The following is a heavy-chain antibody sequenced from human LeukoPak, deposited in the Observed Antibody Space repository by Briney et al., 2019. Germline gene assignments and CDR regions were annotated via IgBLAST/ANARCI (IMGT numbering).Heavy chain of an antibody. D-gene: IGHD2-15*01. CDR1: GNTFTGHY. CDR3: AREGGCSGGSCYSRSNWFDP. J-gene: IGHJ5*02. CDR2: INPNSGGT. V-gene: IGHV1-2*02. Sequence: ASVKVSCKAYGNTFTGHYIHWMRQAPGQGLEWMGWINPNSGGTNYAQKFQGRVTMTRDTSTSTVYMELSSLRSEDTAVYYCAREGGCSGGSCYSRSNWFDPWGQGTLVTVSS.